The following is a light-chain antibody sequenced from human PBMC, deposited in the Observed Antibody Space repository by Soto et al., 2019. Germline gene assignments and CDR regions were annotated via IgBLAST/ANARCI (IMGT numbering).Light chain of an antibody. CDR3: AAWDDSLSGVV. J-gene: IGLJ2*01. Sequence: QSVLTRPPSASATPGQRVTISCSGSSSNIGTNYVYWYQHLPGTAPKLLIYRNDQRPSGVPDRFSGSMSGTAASLAIGGLRSEDEADYYCAAWDDSLSGVVFGGGTKLTVL. CDR2: RND. V-gene: IGLV1-47*01. CDR1: SSNIGTNY.